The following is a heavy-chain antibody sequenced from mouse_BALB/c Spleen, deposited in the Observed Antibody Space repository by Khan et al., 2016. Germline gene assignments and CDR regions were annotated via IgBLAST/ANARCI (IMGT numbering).Heavy chain of an antibody. CDR3: ARDYDGYYSLGY. V-gene: IGHV3-8*02. Sequence: EVQLQESGPSLVKPSQTLSLTCSVTGDSITSGYWNWIRKFPGNKLEFMGYIAYSGSASYNPSLNSRISITRDTSKNQYYLQLKSVTTEDTATYYCARDYDGYYSLGYWGQGTTLTVSS. D-gene: IGHD2-3*01. J-gene: IGHJ2*01. CDR1: GDSITSGY. CDR2: IAYSGSA.